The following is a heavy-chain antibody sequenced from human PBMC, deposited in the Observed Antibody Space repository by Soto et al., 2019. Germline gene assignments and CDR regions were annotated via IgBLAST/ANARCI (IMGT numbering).Heavy chain of an antibody. Sequence: GASVKVSCKAAGYTFTDYYLDWVRQAPGHGLEWLGWINPKTGATKSALKFRGRVSMTRDTSITTAYMELSGLTSDDTAIYYCARGLQITLNTGTHWFDPWGQGTPVTVSS. CDR1: GYTFTDYY. D-gene: IGHD1-1*01. CDR3: ARGLQITLNTGTHWFDP. J-gene: IGHJ5*02. CDR2: INPKTGAT. V-gene: IGHV1-2*02.